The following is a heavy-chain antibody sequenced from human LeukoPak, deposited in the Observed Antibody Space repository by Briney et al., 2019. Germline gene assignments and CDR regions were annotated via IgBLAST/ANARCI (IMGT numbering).Heavy chain of an antibody. CDR2: INHSGST. J-gene: IGHJ6*02. CDR3: ARGARGYCSSTSCYENYYYYYGMDV. Sequence: PSETLSLTCAVYGGSFSGYYWSWIRQPPGKGLEWIGEINHSGSTNYNPSLKSRVTISVDTSKDQFSLKLSSVTAADTAVYYCARGARGYCSSTSCYENYYYYYGMDVWGQGTTVTVSS. D-gene: IGHD2-2*03. V-gene: IGHV4-34*01. CDR1: GGSFSGYY.